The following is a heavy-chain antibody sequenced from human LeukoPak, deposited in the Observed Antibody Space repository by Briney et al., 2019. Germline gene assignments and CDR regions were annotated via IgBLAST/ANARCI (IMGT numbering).Heavy chain of an antibody. D-gene: IGHD2-15*01. CDR1: GFTYNSYA. CDR2: LSANGGST. CDR3: AKDLDTYCSGGTCYRGF. J-gene: IGHJ4*02. Sequence: PGGSLSLSRAACGFTYNSYAMSWVRQAPGKGLEWVSGLSANGGSTYHADYVQGRFTISRDNSKNTLYLQMRSLRAEDTAVYYCAKDLDTYCSGGTCYRGFWGQGTLVTVSS. V-gene: IGHV3-23*01.